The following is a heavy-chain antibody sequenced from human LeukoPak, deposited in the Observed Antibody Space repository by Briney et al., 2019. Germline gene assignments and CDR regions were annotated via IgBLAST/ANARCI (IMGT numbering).Heavy chain of an antibody. Sequence: PGGSLRLSCAASGFTFSSYAMHWVRQAPGKGLEWVAVISYDGSNKYYADSVKGRFTISRDNSKNTLYLQMNSLRAEDTAVYYCARVSYSSSWQGVFDYWGQGTLVTVSS. CDR2: ISYDGSNK. J-gene: IGHJ4*02. CDR1: GFTFSSYA. V-gene: IGHV3-30-3*01. D-gene: IGHD6-13*01. CDR3: ARVSYSSSWQGVFDY.